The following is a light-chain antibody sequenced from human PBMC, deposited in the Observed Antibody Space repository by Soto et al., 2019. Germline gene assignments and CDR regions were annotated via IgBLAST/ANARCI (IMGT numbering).Light chain of an antibody. J-gene: IGKJ5*01. Sequence: TQSPGTLSLSPGGRSTLSCRASQSVSINLAWYQQKPGQPPRLLIYGASTRATGIPARFSGSGSGTEFTLTISSLQSEDFAVYYCQQYNNWPPRTFGQGTRLEI. CDR3: QQYNNWPPRT. CDR2: GAS. V-gene: IGKV3-15*01. CDR1: QSVSIN.